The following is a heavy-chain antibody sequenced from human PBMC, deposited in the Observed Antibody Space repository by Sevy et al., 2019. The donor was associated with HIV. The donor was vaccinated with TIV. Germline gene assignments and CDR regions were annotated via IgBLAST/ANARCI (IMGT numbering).Heavy chain of an antibody. V-gene: IGHV4-59*01. Sequence: SETLSLSCIVSSGSMSTYYWSWIRQPPGKGLEWIGYIYYSGSTNYNPSLKSRVTISVDTSKNQFFLKLTSVTAADTAVYYCARVGWGHAFDYWGQGTLVTVSS. CDR1: SGSMSTYY. CDR3: ARVGWGHAFDY. J-gene: IGHJ4*02. D-gene: IGHD3-16*01. CDR2: IYYSGST.